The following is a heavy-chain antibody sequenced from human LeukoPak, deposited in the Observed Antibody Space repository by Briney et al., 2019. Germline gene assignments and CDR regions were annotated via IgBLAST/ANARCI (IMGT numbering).Heavy chain of an antibody. CDR1: GSTFRSYS. CDR3: AKDERNWNYNLASQTYD. Sequence: QSGGSLRLSCAASGSTFRSYSMNWVRQAPGKGLEWVSAISGSGVSTYYADSVKGRFTVSRDNSKNTLYLQMSSLRAEDTAVHYCAKDERNWNYNLASQTYDWGQGTLVTVSP. CDR2: ISGSGVST. D-gene: IGHD1-7*01. V-gene: IGHV3-23*01. J-gene: IGHJ4*02.